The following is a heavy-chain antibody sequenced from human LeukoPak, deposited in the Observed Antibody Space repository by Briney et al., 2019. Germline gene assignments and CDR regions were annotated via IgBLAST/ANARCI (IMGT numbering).Heavy chain of an antibody. J-gene: IGHJ4*02. CDR3: AKAGSYYYGSGSRRPLDY. Sequence: PGGPLRLSCAASGFTFSSYAMSWVRQAPGKGLEWVSAISGSGGSTYYADSVKGRFTISRDNSKNTLYLQMNSLRAEDTAVYYCAKAGSYYYGSGSRRPLDYWGQGTLVTVSS. D-gene: IGHD3-10*01. CDR1: GFTFSSYA. V-gene: IGHV3-23*01. CDR2: ISGSGGST.